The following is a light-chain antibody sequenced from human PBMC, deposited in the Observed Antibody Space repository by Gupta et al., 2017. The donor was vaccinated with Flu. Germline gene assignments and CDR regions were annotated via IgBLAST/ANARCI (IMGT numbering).Light chain of an antibody. J-gene: IGKJ1*01. V-gene: IGKV3-20*01. CDR1: ETFSSRY. Sequence: GTLSLSSVERATLSCRASETFSSRYLAWYQQKPGQAPRLLIYGASTRATGIPDRFSGSGSGTDFTLTIRRLDPEDFAVYYCQQYGSSPWTFGQGTKVEIK. CDR3: QQYGSSPWT. CDR2: GAS.